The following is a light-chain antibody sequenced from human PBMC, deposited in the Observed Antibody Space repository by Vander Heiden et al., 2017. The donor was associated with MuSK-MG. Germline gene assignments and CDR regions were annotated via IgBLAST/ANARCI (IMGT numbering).Light chain of an antibody. Sequence: QSVLTQSPSASATPAHRVAISCSGSSCNIGSNTVDCYLQVSGTAPKLLIYNDNQRPSGVPDRFSASKSGTSASLAISGLQSEDEADFYCAAWDESMNGYVFGTGTRVTVL. CDR2: NDN. CDR1: SCNIGSNT. CDR3: AAWDESMNGYV. J-gene: IGLJ1*01. V-gene: IGLV1-44*01.